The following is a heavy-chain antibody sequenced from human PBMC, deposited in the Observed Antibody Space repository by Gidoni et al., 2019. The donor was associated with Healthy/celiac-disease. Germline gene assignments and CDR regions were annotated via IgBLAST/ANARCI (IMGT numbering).Heavy chain of an antibody. V-gene: IGHV3-7*01. Sequence: EVQLVESGGGLVQPAGSLSLSCASSGFTFCSYWLSWVRKTPGKGLEWVDNIKKDGIEKYYGDSVKGRFTISRDKAKNEVYMKMNSLRAEDTAVYYCARRGVVIAAVLENYYFDYWGQGTLVTVSS. CDR2: IKKDGIEK. CDR3: ARRGVVIAAVLENYYFDY. CDR1: GFTFCSYW. J-gene: IGHJ4*02. D-gene: IGHD6-13*01.